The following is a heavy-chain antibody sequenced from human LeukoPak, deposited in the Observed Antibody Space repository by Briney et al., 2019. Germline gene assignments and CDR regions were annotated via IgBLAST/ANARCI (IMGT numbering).Heavy chain of an antibody. Sequence: GGSLRLSCAASGFTFSSYGMHWVRQAPGKGLEWVAVISYDGSNKYYRDSVKGRFTIYRDNSKNTLYLQMNSLRAEDTAVYHCAISGPAAAGTYYYYGMDVWGKGTTVTVSS. J-gene: IGHJ6*04. D-gene: IGHD6-13*01. CDR1: GFTFSSYG. CDR2: ISYDGSNK. CDR3: AISGPAAAGTYYYYGMDV. V-gene: IGHV3-30*03.